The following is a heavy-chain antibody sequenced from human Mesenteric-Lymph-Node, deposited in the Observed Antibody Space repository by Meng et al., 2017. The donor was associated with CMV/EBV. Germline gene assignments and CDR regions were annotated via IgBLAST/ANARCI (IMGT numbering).Heavy chain of an antibody. CDR1: GGSISSSSYY. CDR3: ARHSDYGYCSSTGCPPDA. CDR2: ISSGGTYI. V-gene: IGHV3-21*01. D-gene: IGHD2-2*01. J-gene: IGHJ5*02. Sequence: ETLSLTCTVSGGSISSSSYYMTWIRQAPGEGLEWVSSISSGGTYIYYADSLKGRFTISRDNAKNSLYLQMNSLRVGDTAVYYCARHSDYGYCSSTGCPPDAWGQGTLVTVSS.